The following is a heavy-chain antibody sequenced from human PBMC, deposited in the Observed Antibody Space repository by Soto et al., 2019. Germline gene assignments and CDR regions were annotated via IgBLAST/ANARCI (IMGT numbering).Heavy chain of an antibody. CDR3: ARDDGMVRGIN. V-gene: IGHV1-69*08. D-gene: IGHD3-10*01. CDR2: IIPILGIA. CDR1: GGTFSSYT. Sequence: QVQLVQSGAEVKKPGSSVKVSCKASGGTFSSYTISWVRQAPGQGLEWMGRIIPILGIANYAQKFQGRVTITADKSTSTSYMELSSLRSEDTAVYYCARDDGMVRGINWGQGTLVTVSS. J-gene: IGHJ4*02.